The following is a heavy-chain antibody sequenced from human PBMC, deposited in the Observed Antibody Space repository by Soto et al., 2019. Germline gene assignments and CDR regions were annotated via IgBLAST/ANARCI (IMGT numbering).Heavy chain of an antibody. V-gene: IGHV1-69*01. CDR1: GGTFSSYA. Sequence: QVQLVQSGAEVKKPGSSVKVSCKASGGTFSSYAISWVRQAPGQGLEWMGGIIPIFGTANYAQKFQGRVTITADESTSTAYMELSSLRSEDTAVYYCARDMGYYYDSSCHHASRPTYCMDGWGQGTTVTVS. CDR3: ARDMGYYYDSSCHHASRPTYCMDG. D-gene: IGHD3-22*01. J-gene: IGHJ6*02. CDR2: IIPIFGTA.